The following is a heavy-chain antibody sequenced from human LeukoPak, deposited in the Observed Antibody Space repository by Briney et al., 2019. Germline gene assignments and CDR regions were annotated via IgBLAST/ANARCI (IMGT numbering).Heavy chain of an antibody. CDR1: GYTFTGYY. V-gene: IGHV1-2*02. Sequence: ASVKVSCKASGYTFTGYYMHWVRQAPGQGLEWMGWINPNSGGTNYAQKFQGRVTMTRDTSISTAYMELSRLRSDGTAVYYCASYSSSWYEPVYYYYYYGMDVWGQGTTVTVSS. CDR3: ASYSSSWYEPVYYYYYYGMDV. D-gene: IGHD6-13*01. CDR2: INPNSGGT. J-gene: IGHJ6*02.